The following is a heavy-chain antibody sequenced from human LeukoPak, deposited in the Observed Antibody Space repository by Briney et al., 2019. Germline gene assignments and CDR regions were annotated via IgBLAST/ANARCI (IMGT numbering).Heavy chain of an antibody. J-gene: IGHJ4*02. CDR3: ARDSGISSSWQSDY. Sequence: GGSLRLSCAASGFTFSSYSMNWVRQAPGKGLEWVSSISSSSSYIYYADSVKGRFTISRDNAKNSLYLQMNSLRAEDTAVYYCARDSGISSSWQSDYWGQGTLVTVSS. V-gene: IGHV3-21*01. D-gene: IGHD6-13*01. CDR1: GFTFSSYS. CDR2: ISSSSSYI.